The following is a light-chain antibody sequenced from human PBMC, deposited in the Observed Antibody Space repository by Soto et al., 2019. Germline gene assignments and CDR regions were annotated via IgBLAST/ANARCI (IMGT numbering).Light chain of an antibody. CDR3: SSFTTTTTLVV. J-gene: IGLJ2*01. CDR2: EVS. CDR1: SSDVGGYNY. V-gene: IGLV2-14*01. Sequence: QSVLTQPASVSGSPGQSITISCTGTSSDVGGYNYVSWYQQHPGKAPKLMIYEVSNRPSGVSNRFSGSKSGNTAPLTISGLQAEDEADYYCSSFTTTTTLVVFGGGTKGTVL.